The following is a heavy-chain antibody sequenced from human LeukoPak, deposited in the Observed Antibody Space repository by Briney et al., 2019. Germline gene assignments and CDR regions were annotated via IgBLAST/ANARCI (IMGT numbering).Heavy chain of an antibody. J-gene: IGHJ4*02. V-gene: IGHV4-59*01. D-gene: IGHD2-2*01. CDR3: ARLNIVVPAASSYYFDY. CDR2: IYYSGST. Sequence: SETLSLTCTVSGGSISSYYWSWFRQPPGKGLEWIGYIYYSGSTSYTPSLKSRVTISVDTSKNHFSLKLSSVTAADTALYYCARLNIVVPAASSYYFDYWGQGTLVTVSS. CDR1: GGSISSYY.